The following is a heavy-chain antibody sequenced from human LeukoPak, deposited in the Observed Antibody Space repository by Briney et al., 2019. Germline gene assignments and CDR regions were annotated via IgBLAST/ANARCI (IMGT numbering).Heavy chain of an antibody. CDR2: IYYSGST. CDR3: ARHGYSYGSYYGMDV. D-gene: IGHD5-18*01. CDR1: GGSISSSSYY. V-gene: IGHV4-39*01. J-gene: IGHJ6*02. Sequence: PSETLSLTCTVSGGSISSSSYYWGWIRQPPGKGLEWIGSIYYSGSTYYNPSLKSRVTISVDTSKNQFSLKLSSVTAADTAVYYCARHGYSYGSYYGMDVWGQGTTVTVSS.